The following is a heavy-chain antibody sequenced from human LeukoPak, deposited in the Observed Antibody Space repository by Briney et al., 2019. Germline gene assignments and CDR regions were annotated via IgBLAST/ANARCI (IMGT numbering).Heavy chain of an antibody. CDR2: IKQDGSDI. Sequence: GGSLRLSCAGSRFTFSPYWMTWVRQAPGKGLEWVAIIKQDGSDIHYVDSVKGRFTISIDDAKKSVYLQMNSLRVEDTAIYYCASGTWYFDMWGRGTQVTVSA. CDR3: ASGTWYFDM. J-gene: IGHJ2*01. V-gene: IGHV3-7*01. CDR1: RFTFSPYW.